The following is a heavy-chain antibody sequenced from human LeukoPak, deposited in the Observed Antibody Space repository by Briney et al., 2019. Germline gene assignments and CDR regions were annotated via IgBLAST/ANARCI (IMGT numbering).Heavy chain of an antibody. CDR2: INHSGST. J-gene: IGHJ6*04. Sequence: SEPLSLTCAVYGRFFSGYYWSWLRQPTGKGLEWIGEINHSGSTNYNTSLKSRVIIPVDTSKHQFALKLSSVTAADTAVYYCARMYITMVRGGIGYYYGMDVWGKGTTVTVSS. V-gene: IGHV4-34*01. CDR3: ARMYITMVRGGIGYYYGMDV. CDR1: GRFFSGYY. D-gene: IGHD3-10*01.